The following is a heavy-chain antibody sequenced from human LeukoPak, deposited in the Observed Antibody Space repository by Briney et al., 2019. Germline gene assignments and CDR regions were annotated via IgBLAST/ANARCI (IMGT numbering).Heavy chain of an antibody. CDR3: ARFQSGRVVVAAAHQETNDY. V-gene: IGHV4-34*01. J-gene: IGHJ4*02. CDR1: GGSFSGYY. CDR2: INHSGST. Sequence: SETLSLTCAVCGGSFSGYYWSSIRQTPGKGLEWSGEINHSGSTNYNPYLKSRVTISVDTSKNQFSLKLSSVTAADTAVYYCARFQSGRVVVAAAHQETNDYWGQGTLVTVSS. D-gene: IGHD2-15*01.